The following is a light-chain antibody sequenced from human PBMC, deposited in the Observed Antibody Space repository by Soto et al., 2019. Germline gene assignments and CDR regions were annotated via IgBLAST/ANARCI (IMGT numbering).Light chain of an antibody. CDR1: QSVSSSY. V-gene: IGKV3-20*01. CDR3: QQYGSSFA. J-gene: IGKJ2*01. Sequence: IVLTQSPGTLSLSPGERAALSCRASQSVSSSYLAWYQQKPGQAPRLLIYGASSRATGIPDRFSGSGSGTDFTLTISRLEPEDFAVYYCQQYGSSFAFGRGTKLEIK. CDR2: GAS.